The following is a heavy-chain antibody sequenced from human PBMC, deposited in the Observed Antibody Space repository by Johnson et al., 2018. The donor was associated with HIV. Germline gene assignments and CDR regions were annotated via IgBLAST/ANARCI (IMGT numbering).Heavy chain of an antibody. CDR3: ATYTSMITMYVEIKGGAFDI. CDR2: IYSSGKT. D-gene: IGHD3-16*01. J-gene: IGHJ3*02. Sequence: EVQLVESGGGLVQPGGSLRLYCAASGFTVSSNYMSWVRQAPGKGLEWVSVIYSSGKTYYADSVKGRFTISRDYSKNRLYLQMNSLTTEDTAVYYCATYTSMITMYVEIKGGAFDIWGQGTMVTVSS. V-gene: IGHV3-53*01. CDR1: GFTVSSNY.